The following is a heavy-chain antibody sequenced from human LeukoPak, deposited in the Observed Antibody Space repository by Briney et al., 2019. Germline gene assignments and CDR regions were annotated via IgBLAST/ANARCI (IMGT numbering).Heavy chain of an antibody. D-gene: IGHD1-14*01. J-gene: IGHJ4*02. CDR2: IYYSGST. V-gene: IGHV4-59*08. Sequence: SETLSLTCTVSGGSISSFYWSWIRQPPGKGLEWIGYIYYSGSTNYNPSLKSRVTISVDTSKNQFSLKLSSVTAADTAVYYCARHLYKVHHFDFWGQGTLVTVSS. CDR3: ARHLYKVHHFDF. CDR1: GGSISSFY.